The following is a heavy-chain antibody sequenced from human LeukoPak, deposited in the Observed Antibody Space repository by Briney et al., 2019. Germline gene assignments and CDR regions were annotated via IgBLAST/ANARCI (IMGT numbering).Heavy chain of an antibody. Sequence: PSETLSLSCTVSGGSISSSSYYWGWIRQPPGKGLEWIGSIYYSGSTYYNPSLKSRVTISVDTSKNQFSLKLSSVTAADTAVYYCARKYDYVWGSYRNNWFDPWGQGTLVTVSS. D-gene: IGHD3-16*02. J-gene: IGHJ5*02. CDR2: IYYSGST. CDR3: ARKYDYVWGSYRNNWFDP. V-gene: IGHV4-39*01. CDR1: GGSISSSSYY.